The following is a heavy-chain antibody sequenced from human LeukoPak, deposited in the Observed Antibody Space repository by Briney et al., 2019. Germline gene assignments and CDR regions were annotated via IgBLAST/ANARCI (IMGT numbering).Heavy chain of an antibody. CDR1: GLKFSNED. D-gene: IGHD7-27*01. J-gene: IGHJ4*02. CDR2: IRGSGPGSGSGM. CDR3: ARDVNWGFDY. Sequence: SLMRPCGDCGLKFSNEDMGGGRMAQGKGLEWISNIRGSGPGSGSGMYYADSVKGRFTISRDDAKNSLYLQMNGLRAEDTAFYYCARDVNWGFDYWGQGALVTVSS. V-gene: IGHV3-48*03.